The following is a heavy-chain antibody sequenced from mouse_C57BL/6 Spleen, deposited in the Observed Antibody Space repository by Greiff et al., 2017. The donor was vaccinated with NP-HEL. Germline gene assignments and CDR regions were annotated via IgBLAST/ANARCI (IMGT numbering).Heavy chain of an antibody. CDR3: AKAYYYFDY. V-gene: IGHV3-6*01. J-gene: IGHJ2*01. CDR2: ISYDGSN. Sequence: VQLQQSGPGLVKPSQSLSLTCSVTGYSITSGYYWNWIRQFPGNKLEWMGYISYDGSNNYNPSLKNRISITRDTSKNQFFLKLNSVTTEDTATYYCAKAYYYFDYWGQGTTLTVSS. CDR1: GYSITSGYY. D-gene: IGHD6-5*01.